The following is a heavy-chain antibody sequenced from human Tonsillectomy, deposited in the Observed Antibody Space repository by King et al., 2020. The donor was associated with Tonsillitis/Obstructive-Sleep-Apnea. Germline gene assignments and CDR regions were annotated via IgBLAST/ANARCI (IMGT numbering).Heavy chain of an antibody. CDR3: ASSPLTPVTTLKYYFDY. Sequence: QLVQSGAEVKKPGSSVKVSCKASGGTFSSYAISWVRQAPGQGLEWMGGIIPIFGTANYAQKFQGRVTITADESTSTAYMELSSLRSEDTAVYYCASSPLTPVTTLKYYFDYWGQGTLVTVSS. D-gene: IGHD4-17*01. J-gene: IGHJ4*02. CDR1: GGTFSSYA. V-gene: IGHV1-69*12. CDR2: IIPIFGTA.